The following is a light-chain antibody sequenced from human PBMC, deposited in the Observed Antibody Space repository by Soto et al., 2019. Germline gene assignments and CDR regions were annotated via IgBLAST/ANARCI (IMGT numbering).Light chain of an antibody. V-gene: IGLV1-40*01. CDR3: QSYGDSLSGYV. J-gene: IGLJ1*01. CDR2: GNS. Sequence: LTEPPSVAGSQGQRVTISCTGSNSNIGAGYDVHWYQQLPGTAPKLLIYGNSNRPSGVPDRFSGSKSGTAASLTITGLQAEHEADYYCQSYGDSLSGYVFGTGPKVTVL. CDR1: NSNIGAGYD.